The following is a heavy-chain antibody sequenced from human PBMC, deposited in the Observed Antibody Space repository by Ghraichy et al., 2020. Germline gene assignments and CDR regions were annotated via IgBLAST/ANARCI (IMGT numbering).Heavy chain of an antibody. J-gene: IGHJ4*02. CDR1: GFTVSSNY. D-gene: IGHD6-19*01. Sequence: LSLTCAASGFTVSSNYMSWVRQAPGKGLEWVSVIYSGGSTYYADSVKGRFTISRHNSKNTLYLQMNSLRAEDTAVYYCARVSVAGTGDADYWGQGTLVTVSS. CDR3: ARVSVAGTGDADY. V-gene: IGHV3-53*04. CDR2: IYSGGST.